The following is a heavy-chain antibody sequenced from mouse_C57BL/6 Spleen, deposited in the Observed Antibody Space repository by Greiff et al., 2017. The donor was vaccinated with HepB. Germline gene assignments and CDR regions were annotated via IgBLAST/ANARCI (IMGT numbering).Heavy chain of an antibody. Sequence: VQLQQPGAELVRPGTSVKLSCKASGYTFTSYWMHWVKQRPGQGLEWIGVIDPSDSYTNYNQKFKGKATLTVDTSSSTAYMQLSSLTSEDSAVYDCARYDGYYLYYFDYWGQGTTLTVSS. V-gene: IGHV1-59*01. CDR1: GYTFTSYW. CDR3: ARYDGYYLYYFDY. J-gene: IGHJ2*01. D-gene: IGHD2-3*01. CDR2: IDPSDSYT.